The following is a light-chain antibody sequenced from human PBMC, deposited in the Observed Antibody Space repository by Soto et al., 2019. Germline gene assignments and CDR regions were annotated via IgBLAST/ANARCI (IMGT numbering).Light chain of an antibody. CDR1: LSVSVY. V-gene: IGKV3-11*01. CDR2: DAS. J-gene: IGKJ1*01. Sequence: VVLTQSPATLSLSPVERATLSCMTSLSVSVYLDWYQQKPGQAPRLLIYDASNRATGIPARFSGSGSGTDFTLTISSLEPEDFAVYYCQQCANWPPKWTFGQGTKVDI. CDR3: QQCANWPPKWT.